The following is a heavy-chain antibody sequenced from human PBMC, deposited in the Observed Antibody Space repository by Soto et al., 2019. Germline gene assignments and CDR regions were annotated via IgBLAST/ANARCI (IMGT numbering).Heavy chain of an antibody. CDR2: ISGSGDST. V-gene: IGHV3-23*01. CDR1: GFTFSSYA. J-gene: IGHJ4*02. CDR3: AKEGGRYGFNSFDY. Sequence: GGSLRLSCAASGFTFSSYAMSWVRKAQGKGLEWVSAISGSGDSTYYADSVKGRFTMSRDNSKNTLYVQMNSLRAEDTAVYYCAKEGGRYGFNSFDYWGQGTLVTVS. D-gene: IGHD5-18*01.